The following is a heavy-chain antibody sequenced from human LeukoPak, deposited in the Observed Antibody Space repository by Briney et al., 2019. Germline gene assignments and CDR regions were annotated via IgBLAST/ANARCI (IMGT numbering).Heavy chain of an antibody. V-gene: IGHV3-7*01. CDR1: GFTFSSYE. CDR2: IKQDGSEK. D-gene: IGHD3-10*01. J-gene: IGHJ4*02. Sequence: GGSLRLSCAASGFTFSSYEMNWVRQAPGKGLEWVANIKQDGSEKYYVDSVKGRFTISRDNAKNSLYLQMNSLRAEDTAVYYCARDGHSMVRGVISKYWGQGTLVTVSS. CDR3: ARDGHSMVRGVISKY.